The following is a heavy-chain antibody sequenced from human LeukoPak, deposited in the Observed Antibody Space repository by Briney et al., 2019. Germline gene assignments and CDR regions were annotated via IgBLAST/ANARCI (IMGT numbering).Heavy chain of an antibody. CDR2: INPNSGGT. Sequence: GASVKVSCKASGYTFTGYYMHWVRQAPGQGLEWMGWINPNSGGTNYAQKFQGRVTMTRDTSISTAYMELSRLRSDDTAVYYCASSLNAGYSSGWYNTAYYYGMDVWGQGTTVTVSS. J-gene: IGHJ6*02. CDR1: GYTFTGYY. D-gene: IGHD6-19*01. V-gene: IGHV1-2*02. CDR3: ASSLNAGYSSGWYNTAYYYGMDV.